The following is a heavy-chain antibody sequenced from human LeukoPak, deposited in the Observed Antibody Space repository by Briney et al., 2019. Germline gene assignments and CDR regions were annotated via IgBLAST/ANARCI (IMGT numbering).Heavy chain of an antibody. J-gene: IGHJ3*02. CDR1: GFTFSSYS. CDR3: ARESQSAYYFDSSGYEDAFDI. D-gene: IGHD3-22*01. V-gene: IGHV3-48*04. Sequence: GGSLRLSCAASGFTFSSYSMNWVRQAPGKGLEWVSYISSGGSTIYYADSVKGRFTISRDNAKNSLYLEMNSLRAEDTAVYYCARESQSAYYFDSSGYEDAFDIWGQGTMVTVSS. CDR2: ISSGGSTI.